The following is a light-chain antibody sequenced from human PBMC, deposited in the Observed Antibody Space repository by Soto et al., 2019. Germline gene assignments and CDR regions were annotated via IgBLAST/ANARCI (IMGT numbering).Light chain of an antibody. CDR3: LISYNRPDV. CDR1: TGAVTNGHY. CDR2: DTT. Sequence: QAVVTQEPSLTVSPGGTVTLTCGSSTGAVTNGHYPYWFQQKPGQAPRTLIYDTTNRHSCTPARFSVSLLGGKAARTLSSAQPEDEAEYYCLISYNRPDVFGTGTKVTVL. V-gene: IGLV7-46*01. J-gene: IGLJ1*01.